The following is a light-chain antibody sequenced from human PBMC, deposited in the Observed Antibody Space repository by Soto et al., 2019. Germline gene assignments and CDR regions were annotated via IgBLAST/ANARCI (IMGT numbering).Light chain of an antibody. V-gene: IGKV3-11*01. CDR3: QQRYILPIT. CDR2: DAS. CDR1: QTVSVY. J-gene: IGKJ2*01. Sequence: DIVLTQSPATLSLSPGERATLSCRASQTVSVYLAWYQKKRGQAPRLLIYDASNRATGIPARFSGSGSGTDFTLTISTLEPEDFAAYYCQQRYILPITFGQGTKLEIK.